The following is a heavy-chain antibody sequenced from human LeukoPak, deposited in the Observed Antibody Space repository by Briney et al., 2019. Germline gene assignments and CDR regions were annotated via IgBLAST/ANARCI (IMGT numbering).Heavy chain of an antibody. D-gene: IGHD6-6*01. CDR3: ARSEQLVYYYYGMNV. CDR2: IIPIFGIA. V-gene: IGHV1-69*04. J-gene: IGHJ6*02. CDR1: GGTFSSYG. Sequence: ASVKVCCKASGGTFSSYGISWVRQAPGQGLEWMGRIIPIFGIANYAQKFQGRVTITADKSTSTAYMELSSLRSEDTAVYYCARSEQLVYYYYGMNVWGQGTTVTVSS.